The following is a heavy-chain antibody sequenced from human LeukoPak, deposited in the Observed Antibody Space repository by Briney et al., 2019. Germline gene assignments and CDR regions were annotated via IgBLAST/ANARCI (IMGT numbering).Heavy chain of an antibody. D-gene: IGHD6-13*01. CDR2: ISSSSSYI. J-gene: IGHJ4*02. CDR1: GFTFSSYG. V-gene: IGHV3-21*01. Sequence: GGTLRLSCAASGFTFSSYGMSWVRQAPGKGLEWVSSISSSSSYIYYADSVKGRFTISRDNAKNSLYLQMNSLRAEDTAVYYCAKFIAAPFYFDYWGQGTLVTVSS. CDR3: AKFIAAPFYFDY.